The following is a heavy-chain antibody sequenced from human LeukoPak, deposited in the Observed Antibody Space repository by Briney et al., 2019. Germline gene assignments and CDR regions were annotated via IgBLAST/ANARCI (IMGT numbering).Heavy chain of an antibody. CDR2: ISSSSSSYI. Sequence: GGSLRLSCAASGFTFSSYSMNWVRQAPGKGLEWVSSISSSSSSYIYYADSVKGRFTISRDNAKDSLYLQMNSLRAEDTAVYYCARDGQRTYYYDSSGYYVDYWGQGTLVTVSS. V-gene: IGHV3-21*01. CDR3: ARDGQRTYYYDSSGYYVDY. J-gene: IGHJ4*02. CDR1: GFTFSSYS. D-gene: IGHD3-22*01.